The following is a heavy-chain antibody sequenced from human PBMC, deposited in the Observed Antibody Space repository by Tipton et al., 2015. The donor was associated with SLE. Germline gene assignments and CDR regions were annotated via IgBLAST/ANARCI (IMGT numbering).Heavy chain of an antibody. J-gene: IGHJ4*02. V-gene: IGHV4-39*07. CDR1: GDSIITGDYA. D-gene: IGHD2-15*01. CDR3: ARDRGYCGATSCYLDS. Sequence: TLSLTCTVSGDSIITGDYAWSWIRQPPGKGLEWIGSVYDSGTTYYNPSLKSRVTMSVDTSKTQFSLNLSSLTAADTAIYFCARDRGYCGATSCYLDSWGQGTLVTVSS. CDR2: VYDSGTT.